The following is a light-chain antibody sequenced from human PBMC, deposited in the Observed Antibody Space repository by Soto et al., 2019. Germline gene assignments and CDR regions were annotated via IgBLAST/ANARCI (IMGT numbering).Light chain of an antibody. CDR3: LLFHGDGQV. CDR1: TGAVTSGYY. Sequence: QAVVTQEPSLTVSPGGTVTLTCASNTGAVTSGYYPNWFQQKPGQAPRALIYSTSNNHSWTPARVSGYLLGGKAALTLSGVQPEDEAEYYCLLFHGDGQVFGGGTKLTVL. V-gene: IGLV7-43*01. J-gene: IGLJ2*01. CDR2: STS.